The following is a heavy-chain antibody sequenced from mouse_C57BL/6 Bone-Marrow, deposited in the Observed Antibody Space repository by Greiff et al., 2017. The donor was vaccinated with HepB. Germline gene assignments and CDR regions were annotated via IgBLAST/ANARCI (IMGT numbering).Heavy chain of an antibody. J-gene: IGHJ2*01. D-gene: IGHD1-1*01. CDR2: IYPGSGST. Sequence: QVQLQQPGAELVKPGASVKMSCKASGYTFTSYWITWVKQRPGQGLEWIGDIYPGSGSTNYNEKFKSKATLTVDTSSSTAYMQLSSLTSEDSAVYYCARGTITTVVATDYWGQGTTLTVSS. CDR1: GYTFTSYW. V-gene: IGHV1-55*01. CDR3: ARGTITTVVATDY.